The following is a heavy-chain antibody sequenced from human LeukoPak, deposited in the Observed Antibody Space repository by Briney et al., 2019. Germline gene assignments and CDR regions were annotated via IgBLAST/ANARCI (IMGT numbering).Heavy chain of an antibody. Sequence: GESLQISCKGSGYSFTSYWIGWVRQMPGKGLEWMGIIYPGDSDTRYSPSFQGQVTISADKSISTAYLQWSSLRASDTAMYYCARLGYYYGSGSSPPHYYFDYWGQGTLVTVSS. J-gene: IGHJ4*02. D-gene: IGHD3-10*01. CDR2: IYPGDSDT. CDR1: GYSFTSYW. CDR3: ARLGYYYGSGSSPPHYYFDY. V-gene: IGHV5-51*01.